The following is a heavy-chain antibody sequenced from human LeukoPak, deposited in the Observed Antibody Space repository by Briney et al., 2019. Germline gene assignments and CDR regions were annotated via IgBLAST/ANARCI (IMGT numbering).Heavy chain of an antibody. D-gene: IGHD3-10*01. CDR1: GYTFTSYD. J-gene: IGHJ4*02. CDR2: MNPNSGNT. CDR3: ASGYYYGSGSYYIPLFY. Sequence: ASVKVSCKASGYTFTSYDINWVRQATGQGLEWMGWMNPNSGNTGYAQKFQGRVTMTRNTSISTAYMELSSLRSEDTAVYYCASGYYYGSGSYYIPLFYWGQGTLVTVSS. V-gene: IGHV1-8*01.